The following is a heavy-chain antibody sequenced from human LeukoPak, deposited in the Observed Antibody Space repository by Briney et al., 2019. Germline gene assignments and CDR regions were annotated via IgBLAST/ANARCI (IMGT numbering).Heavy chain of an antibody. J-gene: IGHJ4*02. Sequence: ASVTVSFTASGYTFTIYGISWVRQAPGQGLEWMGWISAYNGNTNYAQKLQGRVTMTTDTSTSTAYMELRSLRSDDTAVYYCARERLAARPEALGDYWGQGTLVTVSS. V-gene: IGHV1-18*01. CDR3: ARERLAARPEALGDY. CDR2: ISAYNGNT. CDR1: GYTFTIYG. D-gene: IGHD6-6*01.